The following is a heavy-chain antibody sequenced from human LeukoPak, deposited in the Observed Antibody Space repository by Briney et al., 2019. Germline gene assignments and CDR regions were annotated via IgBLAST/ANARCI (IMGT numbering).Heavy chain of an antibody. CDR1: GFTFSDHY. D-gene: IGHD1-1*01. Sequence: GGSLRLSCTASGFTFSDHYMDWVRQAPGKGLEWVSSISSSSSYIYYSDSVKGRFTISRDNAKNSLYLQMNSLRADDTAVYYCARVTAGTGEYYFDYWGQGTLVTVSS. CDR3: ARVTAGTGEYYFDY. V-gene: IGHV3-21*01. CDR2: ISSSSSYI. J-gene: IGHJ4*02.